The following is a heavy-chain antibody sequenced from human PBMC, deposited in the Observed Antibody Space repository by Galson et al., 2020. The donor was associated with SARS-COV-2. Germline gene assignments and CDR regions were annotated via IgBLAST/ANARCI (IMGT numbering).Heavy chain of an antibody. J-gene: IGHJ4*02. CDR2: IDWDDDK. D-gene: IGHD1-26*01. Sequence: KALEWLALIDWDDDKYYSTSLKTRLTISKDTSKNQVVLTMTNMDPVDTATYYCARTYRYSGSYTDNFDYWGQGTLVTVSS. V-gene: IGHV2-70*01. CDR3: ARTYRYSGSYTDNFDY.